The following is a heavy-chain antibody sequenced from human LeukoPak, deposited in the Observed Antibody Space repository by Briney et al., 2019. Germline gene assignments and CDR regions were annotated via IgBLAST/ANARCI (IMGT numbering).Heavy chain of an antibody. CDR2: ISSSSSYI. D-gene: IGHD2-2*01. CDR3: AKDRQYQLLLGAFDI. J-gene: IGHJ3*02. CDR1: GFTFSSYS. Sequence: GGSLRLSCAASGFTFSSYSMNWVRQAPGKGLEWVSSISSSSSYIYYADSVKGRFTISRDNAKNSLYLQMNSLRAEDTAVYYCAKDRQYQLLLGAFDIWGQGTMVTVSS. V-gene: IGHV3-21*01.